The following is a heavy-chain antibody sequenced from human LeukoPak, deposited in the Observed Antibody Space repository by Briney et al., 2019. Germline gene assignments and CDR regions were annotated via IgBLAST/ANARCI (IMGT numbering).Heavy chain of an antibody. V-gene: IGHV4-39*07. D-gene: IGHD3-22*01. Sequence: SETLSLTCSVSGGSISSSSYYWGWIRQPAGKGLEWIGSIYYSGSAYYNPSLKSRVTISVDTSKNQFSLKVSSVTAADTAVYYCASSDSSGYYIDYWGQGTLVTVSS. J-gene: IGHJ4*02. CDR3: ASSDSSGYYIDY. CDR2: IYYSGSA. CDR1: GGSISSSSYY.